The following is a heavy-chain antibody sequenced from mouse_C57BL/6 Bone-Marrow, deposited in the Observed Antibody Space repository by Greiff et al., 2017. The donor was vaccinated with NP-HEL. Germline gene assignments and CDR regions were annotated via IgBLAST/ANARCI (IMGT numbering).Heavy chain of an antibody. Sequence: EVTLQESGGGLVKPGGSLKLSCAASGFTFSDYGMHWVRQAPETGLEWVAYISSCSSTIYYADTVKGRFTISRDNAKNTLFLQMTSLRSEDTAMYYCARDSSGFAGFAYWGQGTLVTVSA. V-gene: IGHV5-17*01. CDR3: ARDSSGFAGFAY. D-gene: IGHD3-2*02. CDR1: GFTFSDYG. CDR2: ISSCSSTI. J-gene: IGHJ3*01.